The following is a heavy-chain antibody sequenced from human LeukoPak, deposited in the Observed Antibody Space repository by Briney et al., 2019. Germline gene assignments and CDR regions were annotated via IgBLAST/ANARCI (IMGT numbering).Heavy chain of an antibody. D-gene: IGHD6-13*01. CDR2: ISTGRST. CDR1: GGSMRNYF. V-gene: IGHV4-4*07. J-gene: IGHJ4*02. Sequence: PSETLSLTCTVSGGSMRNYFWNWVRQPAGEGLEWIGRISTGRSTDYNPSLESRLTMSVDTSKNQFSLRLSSVTAADTAVYYCARDGSSSWPFDFWGQGTLVTVSS. CDR3: ARDGSSSWPFDF.